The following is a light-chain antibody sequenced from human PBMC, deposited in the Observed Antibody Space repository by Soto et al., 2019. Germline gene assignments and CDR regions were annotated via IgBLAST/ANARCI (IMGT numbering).Light chain of an antibody. J-gene: IGLJ2*01. CDR1: SSDIGPYNF. V-gene: IGLV2-14*03. Sequence: QSVLTQPASVSGSPGQSITISCTGTSSDIGPYNFVSWYQQHPGKAPKLMLYDVNIRHSGVSNRFSGSKSGYTSSLTISGLQAEDEADYYCTSWTTSTTMIFGGGTMLTVL. CDR2: DVN. CDR3: TSWTTSTTMI.